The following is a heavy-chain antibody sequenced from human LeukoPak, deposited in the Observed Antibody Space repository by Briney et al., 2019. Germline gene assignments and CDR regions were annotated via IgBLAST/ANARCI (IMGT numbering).Heavy chain of an antibody. D-gene: IGHD3-10*01. J-gene: IGHJ5*02. CDR3: ARRVCKTQRPVLVPWGRNPKAGCWFDP. CDR2: INHSGST. Sequence: PSETLSLTCAVYGGSFSGYYWSWIRQPPGKGLEWIGEINHSGSTNYNPSLKSRVTISVDTSKNQFSLKLSSVTAADTAVYYCARRVCKTQRPVLVPWGRNPKAGCWFDPWGQGTLVTVSS. CDR1: GGSFSGYY. V-gene: IGHV4-34*01.